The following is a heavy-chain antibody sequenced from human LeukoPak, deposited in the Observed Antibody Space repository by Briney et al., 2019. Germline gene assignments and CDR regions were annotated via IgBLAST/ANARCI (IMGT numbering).Heavy chain of an antibody. Sequence: ASVKVSCRASGYTFTDYYIHWVRQAPGQGLDWMGWISAYNGNTNYAQKLQGRVTMTTDTSTSTAYMELRSLRSDDTAVYYCARLVVPAAIPNDAFDIWGQGTMVTVSS. V-gene: IGHV1-18*04. D-gene: IGHD2-2*01. CDR1: GYTFTDYY. CDR3: ARLVVPAAIPNDAFDI. J-gene: IGHJ3*02. CDR2: ISAYNGNT.